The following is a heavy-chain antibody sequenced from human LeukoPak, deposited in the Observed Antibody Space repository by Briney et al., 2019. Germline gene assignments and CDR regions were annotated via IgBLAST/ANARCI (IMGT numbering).Heavy chain of an antibody. D-gene: IGHD5-18*01. V-gene: IGHV3-30-3*01. CDR1: GFTFSNYA. J-gene: IGHJ4*02. Sequence: GGSLRLSCAASGFTFSNYAMHWVRQAPGKGLEWVAVISYDGSNKSYADSVKGRFTISRDNSKNTLYLQMNSLRAEDTAVYYCARDEYSYGYSDRDWGQGSLVTVSS. CDR2: ISYDGSNK. CDR3: ARDEYSYGYSDRD.